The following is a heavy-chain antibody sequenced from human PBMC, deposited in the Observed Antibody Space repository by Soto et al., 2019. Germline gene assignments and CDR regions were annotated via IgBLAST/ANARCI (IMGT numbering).Heavy chain of an antibody. CDR1: GVTFGSYG. CDR3: ARDNSGYSSSWYVSDETGPEFYYGMDV. Sequence: GGSLILSCAASGVTFGSYGRHLVRQAPGKGLEWVAVISYDGSNKYYADSVKGRFTISRDNSKNTLYLQMNSLRAEDTAVYYCARDNSGYSSSWYVSDETGPEFYYGMDVWGQGTTVTVSS. D-gene: IGHD6-13*01. J-gene: IGHJ6*02. CDR2: ISYDGSNK. V-gene: IGHV3-30-3*01.